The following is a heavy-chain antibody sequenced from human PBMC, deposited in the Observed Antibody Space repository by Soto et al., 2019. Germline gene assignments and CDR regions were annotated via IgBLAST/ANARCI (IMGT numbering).Heavy chain of an antibody. CDR3: TTDSYITTLPVRFDY. Sequence: SAVTLRKCWDNVGRPLPGRGVEWVGSVKSKNDGGKTDFAEPVKGRFAISRDDSKNMVYLEMKSLQTEDTAMYYCTTDSYITTLPVRFDYRGHGTPVPVSS. D-gene: IGHD3-22*01. CDR2: VKSKNDGGKT. J-gene: IGHJ5*01. CDR1: AVTLRKCW. V-gene: IGHV3-15*07.